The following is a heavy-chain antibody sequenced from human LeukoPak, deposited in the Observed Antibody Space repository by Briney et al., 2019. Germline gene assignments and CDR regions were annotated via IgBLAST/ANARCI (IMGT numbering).Heavy chain of an antibody. Sequence: SETLSLSCTVSGGSISSYYWSWIRQPAGKGLEWIGRIYTSGSTNYNPSLKSRVTMSVDTSKNQFSLKLSSVTAADTAVYYCARGEPAVVTAIPSHYFDYWGQEPWSPSPQ. V-gene: IGHV4-4*07. CDR1: GGSISSYY. CDR3: ARGEPAVVTAIPSHYFDY. CDR2: IYTSGST. D-gene: IGHD2-21*02. J-gene: IGHJ4*01.